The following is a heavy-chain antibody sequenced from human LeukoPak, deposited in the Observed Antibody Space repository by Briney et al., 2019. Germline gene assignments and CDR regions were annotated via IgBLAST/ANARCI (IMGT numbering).Heavy chain of an antibody. CDR3: ARESQHRYGSGSCAFDI. Sequence: ASVKVSCKASGYTFTGYYMHWVRQAPGQGLEWMGWINPNSGGTNYAQKFQGRVTMTRDTSISTAYMELSRLRSDDTAVYYCARESQHRYGSGSCAFDIWGQGTMVTVSS. CDR1: GYTFTGYY. D-gene: IGHD3-10*01. CDR2: INPNSGGT. V-gene: IGHV1-2*02. J-gene: IGHJ3*02.